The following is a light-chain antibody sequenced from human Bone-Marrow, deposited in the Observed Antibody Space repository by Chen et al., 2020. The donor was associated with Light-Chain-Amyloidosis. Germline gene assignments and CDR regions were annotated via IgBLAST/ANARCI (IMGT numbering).Light chain of an antibody. Sequence: QSALTHPASVARSPGPASPISCTGTSSDVGGDNHVSWYQQYPDKAPKLMIYEVTNRPSWVPDRFSGSKSDNTASLTISGLQTEDEADYFCSSYTITNTLVFGSGTRVTV. V-gene: IGLV2-14*01. CDR2: EVT. CDR3: SSYTITNTLV. CDR1: SSDVGGDNH. J-gene: IGLJ1*01.